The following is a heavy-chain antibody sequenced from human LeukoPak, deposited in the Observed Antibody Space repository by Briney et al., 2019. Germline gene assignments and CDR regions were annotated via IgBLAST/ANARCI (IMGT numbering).Heavy chain of an antibody. CDR1: GYTFTGYF. Sequence: ASVKVSCKASGYTFTGYFMHWVRQAPGQGPEWMGWINPNSGGTNYAQKFQGRVTMTRDTSTSTVYMELSSLRSEDTAVYYCARDQRSLDYWGQGTLVTVSS. J-gene: IGHJ4*02. V-gene: IGHV1-2*02. CDR2: INPNSGGT. CDR3: ARDQRSLDY.